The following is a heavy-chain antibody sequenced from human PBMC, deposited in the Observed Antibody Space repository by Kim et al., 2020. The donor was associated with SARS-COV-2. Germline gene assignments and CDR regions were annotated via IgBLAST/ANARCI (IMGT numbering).Heavy chain of an antibody. D-gene: IGHD6-13*01. Sequence: DSGKGRLTISRDNSKNTMYLQMNSLRAEDTAVYYCAKGGSLGSSSNWFDPWGQGTLVTVSS. CDR3: AKGGSLGSSSNWFDP. V-gene: IGHV3-33*06. J-gene: IGHJ5*02.